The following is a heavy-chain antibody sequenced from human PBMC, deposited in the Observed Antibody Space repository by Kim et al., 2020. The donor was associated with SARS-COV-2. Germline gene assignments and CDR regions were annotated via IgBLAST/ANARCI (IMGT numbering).Heavy chain of an antibody. V-gene: IGHV4-4*09. J-gene: IGHJ6*02. CDR3: ARGGGDYYYGMDV. Sequence: NPSLKRRVTLSVDTSKNQFSLKLSSVTAADTAVYYCARGGGDYYYGMDVWGQGTTVTVSS. D-gene: IGHD1-26*01.